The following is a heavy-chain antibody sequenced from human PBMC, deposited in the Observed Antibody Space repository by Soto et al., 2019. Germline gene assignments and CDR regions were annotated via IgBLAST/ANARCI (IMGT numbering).Heavy chain of an antibody. D-gene: IGHD3-3*01. V-gene: IGHV5-51*01. Sequence: GESLKISCKGSGYSFTSYWIGWVRQMPGKGLEWMGIIYPGDSDTRYSPSFQGQVTISADKSISTAYLQWSSLKASDTAMYYCARLGRLRFLEWSSGRNWFDPWGQGTLVTVSS. J-gene: IGHJ5*02. CDR2: IYPGDSDT. CDR1: GYSFTSYW. CDR3: ARLGRLRFLEWSSGRNWFDP.